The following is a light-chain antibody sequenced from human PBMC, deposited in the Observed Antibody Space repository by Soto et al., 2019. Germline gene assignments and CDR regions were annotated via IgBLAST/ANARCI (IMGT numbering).Light chain of an antibody. CDR1: QSVSSY. Sequence: EVVLTQSPGTLSLSPGERATLSCRASQSVSSYLAWYQQKPGQAPRLLIYDASNRATGIPARFSGSGSGTDFTLTISSLEPEDFAVYYCQQRSNWPITFGQGTRLRL. CDR2: DAS. J-gene: IGKJ5*01. CDR3: QQRSNWPIT. V-gene: IGKV3-11*01.